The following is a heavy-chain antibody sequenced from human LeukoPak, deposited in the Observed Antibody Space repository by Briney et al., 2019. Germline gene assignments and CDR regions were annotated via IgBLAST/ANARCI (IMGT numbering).Heavy chain of an antibody. Sequence: PGGSLGLSCAASGFTFSSYEMNWVRQAPGKGLEWVSYISSSGSTIYYADSVKGRFTISRDNAKNSLYLQMNSLRAEDTAVYYCARDDYGGYYYYYGMDVWGQGTTVTVSS. V-gene: IGHV3-48*03. CDR3: ARDDYGGYYYYYGMDV. J-gene: IGHJ6*02. D-gene: IGHD4-17*01. CDR2: ISSSGSTI. CDR1: GFTFSSYE.